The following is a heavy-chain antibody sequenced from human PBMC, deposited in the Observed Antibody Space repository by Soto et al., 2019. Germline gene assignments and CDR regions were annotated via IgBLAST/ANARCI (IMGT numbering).Heavy chain of an antibody. CDR1: GGSFSGYY. J-gene: IGHJ5*02. CDR3: ARRSGTYIWGSYRPAAPFDP. V-gene: IGHV4-34*01. CDR2: INHSGST. Sequence: QVQLQQWGAGLLKLSETLSLTCAVYGGSFSGYYWSWIRQPPGKGLEWIGEINHSGSTNYNPSLKSRVTIPVDTSKNQFSLKPRSVTAADTAVYYCARRSGTYIWGSYRPAAPFDPWGQGTLVTVSS. D-gene: IGHD3-16*02.